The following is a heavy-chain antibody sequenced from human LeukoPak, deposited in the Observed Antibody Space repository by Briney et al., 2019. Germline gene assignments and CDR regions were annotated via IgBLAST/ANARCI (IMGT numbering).Heavy chain of an antibody. V-gene: IGHV1-18*04. Sequence: GASVKVSCKASGYTFTSYGISWVRQAPGQGLEWMGWISAYNGNTNYAQKLQGRVTMTTDTSTSTAYMELRSLRSDGTAVYYCALANSGDYGSGSYGGGGDYWGQGTLVTVSS. D-gene: IGHD3-10*01. CDR2: ISAYNGNT. CDR3: ALANSGDYGSGSYGGGGDY. CDR1: GYTFTSYG. J-gene: IGHJ4*02.